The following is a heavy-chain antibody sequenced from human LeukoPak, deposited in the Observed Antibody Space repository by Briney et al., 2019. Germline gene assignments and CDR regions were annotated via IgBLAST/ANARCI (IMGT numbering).Heavy chain of an antibody. CDR1: GFTFNTYG. D-gene: IGHD2-21*02. V-gene: IGHV3-30*02. CDR3: AKARHCGGDCYSLMDY. J-gene: IGHJ4*02. CDR2: IWSDGSHQ. Sequence: GGSLRLSCAASGFTFNTYGMHWVRQAPGKGLEWVAVIWSDGSHQTYADSVRGRFTISRDNSKNTLFLQMNSLRADDTAVYYCAKARHCGGDCYSLMDYWGQGILVTVSS.